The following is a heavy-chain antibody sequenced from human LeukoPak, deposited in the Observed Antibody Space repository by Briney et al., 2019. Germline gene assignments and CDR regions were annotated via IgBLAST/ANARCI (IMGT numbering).Heavy chain of an antibody. CDR3: ARDRRGRDGYNSWNYYYYYYMDV. Sequence: ASVKVSCKASGYTFTSYYMHWVRQAPGQGLEWMGIINPSGGSTTYAQKFQGRVTMTRDMSTSTVYVELSSLRIEDTAVYYCARDRRGRDGYNSWNYYYYYYMDVWGKGTTVTISS. D-gene: IGHD5-24*01. V-gene: IGHV1-46*01. CDR1: GYTFTSYY. CDR2: INPSGGST. J-gene: IGHJ6*03.